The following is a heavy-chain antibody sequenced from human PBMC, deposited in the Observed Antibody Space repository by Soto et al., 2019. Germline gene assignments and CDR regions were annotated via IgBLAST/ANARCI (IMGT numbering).Heavy chain of an antibody. CDR2: ISWNSGSI. CDR3: ARERGSGWTFDY. CDR1: GFTFVDYA. D-gene: IGHD6-19*01. Sequence: GGSLRLSCAASGFTFVDYAMHWVRQAPGKGLEWVSGISWNSGSIGYADSVKGRFTISRDNVQNSLYLQMHSLRAEDTAVYYCARERGSGWTFDYWGQGTLVTVSS. V-gene: IGHV3-9*01. J-gene: IGHJ4*02.